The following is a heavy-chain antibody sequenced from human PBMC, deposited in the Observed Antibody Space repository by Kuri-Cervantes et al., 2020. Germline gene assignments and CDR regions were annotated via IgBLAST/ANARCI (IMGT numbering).Heavy chain of an antibody. J-gene: IGHJ2*01. CDR1: GGSISSYY. CDR2: IYYSGST. D-gene: IGHD5/OR15-5a*01. Sequence: SETLSLTCTVSGGSISSYYWSWIRQPPGKGLEWIGYIYYSGSTNYNPSLKSRVTTSIDTSKKQISMSLTSVSAADTAVYFCARHFYHSASRYFDLWGRGTLVTVSS. V-gene: IGHV4-59*08. CDR3: ARHFYHSASRYFDL.